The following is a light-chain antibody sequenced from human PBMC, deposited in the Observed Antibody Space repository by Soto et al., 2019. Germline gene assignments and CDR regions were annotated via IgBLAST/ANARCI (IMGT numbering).Light chain of an antibody. J-gene: IGLJ7*01. CDR1: SSNIGNNG. CDR2: YDE. V-gene: IGLV1-36*01. CDR3: AAWDDSLNGYV. Sequence: QSVLTQPPSVSGAPRQRVTISCSGSSSNIGNNGVNWYQQFPGKAPKLLIYYDELLPSGVSDRFSGSRSGTSASLAISGLQSEDEADYYCAAWDDSLNGYVFGIGTQLTVL.